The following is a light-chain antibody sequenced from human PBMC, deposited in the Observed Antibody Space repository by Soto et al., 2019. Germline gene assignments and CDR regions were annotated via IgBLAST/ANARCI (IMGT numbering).Light chain of an antibody. Sequence: IQMTQSPSSLSASVGDRVTITCRASQTIIRYLNWYQQKPGKAPKLLIYAASSLQSGVPSRFSGSGSGTDFTLTISSLHPEDFATYYCLQDYNYPRTFGQGTKVDIK. CDR1: QTIIRY. CDR2: AAS. V-gene: IGKV1-6*01. J-gene: IGKJ1*01. CDR3: LQDYNYPRT.